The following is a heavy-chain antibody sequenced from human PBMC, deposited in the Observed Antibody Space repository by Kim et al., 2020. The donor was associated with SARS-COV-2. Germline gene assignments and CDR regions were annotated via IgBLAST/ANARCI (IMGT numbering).Heavy chain of an antibody. CDR2: SK. V-gene: IGHV3-53*01. D-gene: IGHD1-26*01. CDR3: ARGIVGAFDY. J-gene: IGHJ4*02. Sequence: SKYYADSVKGRFTISRDNSKNTLYLQMNSLRAEDTAVYYCARGIVGAFDYWGQGTLVTVSS.